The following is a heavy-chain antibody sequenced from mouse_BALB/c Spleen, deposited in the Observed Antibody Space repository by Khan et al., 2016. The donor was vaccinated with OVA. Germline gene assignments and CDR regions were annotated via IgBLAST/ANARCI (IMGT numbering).Heavy chain of an antibody. CDR3: ARNYDYDEGLAY. D-gene: IGHD2-4*01. J-gene: IGHJ3*01. V-gene: IGHV2-2*02. Sequence: QVQLQQSGPGLVQPSQSLSITCTVSGFSLTTYGVHWVRQSPGKGLEWLGVIWRGGSTDYNAAFIPRLSISKASSKSQVFFKMNSLQVNDTAIYYGARNYDYDEGLAYWGQGTLVTVSA. CDR2: IWRGGST. CDR1: GFSLTTYG.